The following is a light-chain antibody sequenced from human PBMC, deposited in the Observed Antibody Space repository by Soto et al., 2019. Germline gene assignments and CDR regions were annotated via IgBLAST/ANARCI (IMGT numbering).Light chain of an antibody. V-gene: IGKV2-28*01. CDR2: LAS. CDR3: MQPLQTPYT. Sequence: DIVMTQSPLSLPVTPGEPASISCRSSQSLLYSNGNNYLDWYVQKPGQSPQLLIYLASSRASGVPGRFSGSGSGTDFTLKISRVEAADVGVYYCMQPLQTPYTFGQGTKLEIK. CDR1: QSLLYSNGNNY. J-gene: IGKJ2*01.